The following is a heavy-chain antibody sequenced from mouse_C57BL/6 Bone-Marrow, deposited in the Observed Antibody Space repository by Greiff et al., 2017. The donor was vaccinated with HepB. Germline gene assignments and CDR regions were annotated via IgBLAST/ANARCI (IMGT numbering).Heavy chain of an antibody. CDR2: ISSCSHNI. CDR3: ARSAYYYGSYWYFDV. Sequence: EVKLVESGGGLVQPGGSRKLSCAASGFTFSNFGFHWVRQAPEKGLEWVAYISSCSHNIYYVDSMKGRFTISRDKPKNTLFLQMTSLRSEDTAIYYCARSAYYYGSYWYFDVWGAGTTVTVSS. J-gene: IGHJ1*01. CDR1: GFTFSNFG. V-gene: IGHV5-17*02. D-gene: IGHD1-1*01.